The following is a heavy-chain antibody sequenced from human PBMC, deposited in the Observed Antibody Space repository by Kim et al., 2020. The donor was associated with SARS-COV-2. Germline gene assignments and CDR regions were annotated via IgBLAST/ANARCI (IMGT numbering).Heavy chain of an antibody. J-gene: IGHJ4*02. Sequence: GGSLRLSCAASGYTFSAYSMHWVRQVPGKGLVWVSRINENGGTTNTADSVRGRFTISRDNAKSTLYLHMSSLRAEDTALYYCTRDFSWRSGYWGQGTLVTVSS. CDR3: TRDFSWRSGY. CDR2: INENGGTT. V-gene: IGHV3-74*01. CDR1: GYTFSAYS.